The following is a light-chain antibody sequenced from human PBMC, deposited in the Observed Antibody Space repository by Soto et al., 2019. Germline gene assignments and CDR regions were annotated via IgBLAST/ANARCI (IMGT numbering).Light chain of an antibody. CDR2: DAS. J-gene: IGKJ2*01. Sequence: DIVLTQSPATLSLSPGDGATLSCRASQSVTNYLAWYQQRPGQAPRLLMYDASKRATGIPARFSGTGSGTDFTLTISSLEPDDFAVYYCHQRTNWPLYTFGQGNKLEI. CDR1: QSVTNY. V-gene: IGKV3-11*01. CDR3: HQRTNWPLYT.